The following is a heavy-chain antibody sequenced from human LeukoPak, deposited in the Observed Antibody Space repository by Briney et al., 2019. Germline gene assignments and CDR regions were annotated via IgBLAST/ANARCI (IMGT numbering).Heavy chain of an antibody. CDR2: MSGSGEIT. Sequence: PGRSLRLSCAGSGFTFNNYAMSWVRQTPGKGLEWVSAMSGSGEITNYADSVKGRFAISRDNSKNTLYLQMNSLRAEDTAVYHCARSRGAVAVFIDYWGQGTLVTVSS. V-gene: IGHV3-23*01. J-gene: IGHJ4*02. D-gene: IGHD6-19*01. CDR1: GFTFNNYA. CDR3: ARSRGAVAVFIDY.